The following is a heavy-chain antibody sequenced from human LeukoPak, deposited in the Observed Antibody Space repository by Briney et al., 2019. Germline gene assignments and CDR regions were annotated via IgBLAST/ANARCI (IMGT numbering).Heavy chain of an antibody. CDR1: GYTFSIYN. J-gene: IGHJ4*02. Sequence: ASVKVSCNASGYTFSIYNMHWVRQAPGQGLEWMGIINPSGGSTTNAQKFQGRVTMTRDTSTVYMELSSLRSEDTAVYYCAREGVAATGLDYWGQGTLVTVSS. V-gene: IGHV1-46*01. CDR3: AREGVAATGLDY. CDR2: INPSGGST. D-gene: IGHD6-13*01.